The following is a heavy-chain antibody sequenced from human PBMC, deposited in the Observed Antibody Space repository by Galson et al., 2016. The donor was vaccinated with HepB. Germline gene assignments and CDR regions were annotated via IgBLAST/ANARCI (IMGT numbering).Heavy chain of an antibody. D-gene: IGHD3-9*01. Sequence: SLRLSCAASGFTFSRYGMHWVRRAPGKGLEWVAVISYDGSNKYYADSVRGRFTISRDNSKNTLFLQMNSLRAEETAVYHCAKNDSLAGYSAFAYWGQGTLATVSS. CDR3: AKNDSLAGYSAFAY. CDR1: GFTFSRYG. CDR2: ISYDGSNK. V-gene: IGHV3-30*18. J-gene: IGHJ4*02.